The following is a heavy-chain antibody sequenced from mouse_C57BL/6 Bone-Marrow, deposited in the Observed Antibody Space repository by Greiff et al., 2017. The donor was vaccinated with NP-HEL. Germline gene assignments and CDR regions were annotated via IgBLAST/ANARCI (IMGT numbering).Heavy chain of an antibody. J-gene: IGHJ3*01. Sequence: QVQLQQSGAELVKPGASVKMSCKASGYTFTTYPIEWMKQNHGKSLEWIGNFHPYKDETKYNEKIKGKATLTVEKSSSTVYLELRRLTSDDSAVYYCARGYSNYPAWFAYWGHGTLFTVSA. CDR2: FHPYKDET. CDR3: ARGYSNYPAWFAY. V-gene: IGHV1-47*01. CDR1: GYTFTTYP. D-gene: IGHD2-5*01.